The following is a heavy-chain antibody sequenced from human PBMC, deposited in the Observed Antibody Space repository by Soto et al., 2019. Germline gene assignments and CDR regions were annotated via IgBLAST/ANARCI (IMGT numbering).Heavy chain of an antibody. CDR2: MNPNSGNT. Sequence: ASVKVSCKASGYTFTSYDINWVRQATGQGLEWMGWMNPNSGNTGYAQKFQGRVTMTRNTSISTAYMELSSLRSEDTAVYYCARVGCSGGSCCPYYYSMDVWGTGTTVTLSS. V-gene: IGHV1-8*01. D-gene: IGHD2-15*01. J-gene: IGHJ6*03. CDR3: ARVGCSGGSCCPYYYSMDV. CDR1: GYTFTSYD.